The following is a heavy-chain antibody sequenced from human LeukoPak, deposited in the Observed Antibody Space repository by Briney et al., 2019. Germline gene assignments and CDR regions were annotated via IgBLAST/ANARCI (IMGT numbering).Heavy chain of an antibody. J-gene: IGHJ4*02. Sequence: GGSLRLSCAASGFTFSSYWMNWVRQAPGKGLVWVSRIASDGSSTTYADSVKGRFSISRDNAKNTLYLQMNSLKTEDTAVYYCTTGIRGDCGQGTLVTVSS. CDR1: GFTFSSYW. CDR2: IASDGSST. V-gene: IGHV3-74*01. CDR3: TTGIRGD.